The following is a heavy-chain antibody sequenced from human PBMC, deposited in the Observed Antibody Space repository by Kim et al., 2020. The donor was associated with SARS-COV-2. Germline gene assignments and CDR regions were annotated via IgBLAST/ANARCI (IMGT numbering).Heavy chain of an antibody. D-gene: IGHD6-13*01. CDR2: IKQDGSEK. CDR3: ARGGSQQLNY. J-gene: IGHJ4*02. CDR1: GFTFSSYW. Sequence: GGSLRLSCAASGFTFSSYWMSWVRQAPGKGLEWVANIKQDGSEKYYVDSVKGRFTISRNNAQNSLYLQMNSLRAEDTALYYCARGGSQQLNYWGQGTLVTVSS. V-gene: IGHV3-7*03.